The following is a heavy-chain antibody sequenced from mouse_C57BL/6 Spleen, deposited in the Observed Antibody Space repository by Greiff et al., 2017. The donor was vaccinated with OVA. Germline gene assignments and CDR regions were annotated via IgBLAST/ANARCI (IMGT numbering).Heavy chain of an antibody. CDR2: IYPGDGDT. V-gene: IGHV1-80*01. D-gene: IGHD2-1*01. CDR1: GYAFSSYW. CDR3: ARNYGNAYAMDY. J-gene: IGHJ4*01. Sequence: VQLQQSGAELVKPGASVKISCKASGYAFSSYWMNWVKQRPGKGLEWIGQIYPGDGDTNYNGKFKGKATLTADKSSSTAYMQLSSLTSEDSAVYFCARNYGNAYAMDYWGQGTSVTVSS.